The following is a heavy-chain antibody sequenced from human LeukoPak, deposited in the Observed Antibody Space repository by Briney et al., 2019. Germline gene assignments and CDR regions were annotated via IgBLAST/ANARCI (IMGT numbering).Heavy chain of an antibody. CDR3: ARGPIAVAMDNWFDP. V-gene: IGHV1-2*06. Sequence: ASVKVSCKASGYTFTGCYMHWVRQAPGQGLEWMGRINPNSGGTNYAQKFQGRVTMTRDTSISTAYMELSRLRSDDTAVYYCARGPIAVAMDNWFDPWGQGTLVTVSS. J-gene: IGHJ5*02. CDR2: INPNSGGT. D-gene: IGHD6-19*01. CDR1: GYTFTGCY.